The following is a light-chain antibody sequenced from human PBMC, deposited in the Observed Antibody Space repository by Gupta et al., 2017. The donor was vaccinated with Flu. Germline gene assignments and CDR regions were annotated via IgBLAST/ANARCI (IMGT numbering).Light chain of an antibody. V-gene: IGLV1-40*01. CDR1: SSNIVAGDD. Sequence: ITCTRRSSNIVAGDDVHCCQQLPETAPNLLLFVNNNRHSGVPDRVSGSTSGTSAALAITALQAEEEADYYYQSYDTSLSGFFVFGTGTKLTVL. CDR2: VNN. J-gene: IGLJ1*01. CDR3: QSYDTSLSGFFV.